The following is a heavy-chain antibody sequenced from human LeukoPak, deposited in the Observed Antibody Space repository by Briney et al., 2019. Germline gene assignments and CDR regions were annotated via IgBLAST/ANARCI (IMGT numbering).Heavy chain of an antibody. CDR2: INPNSGGT. J-gene: IGHJ3*02. D-gene: IGHD2-2*01. V-gene: IGHV1-2*02. CDR1: GSTFTSNY. CDR3: ASLVVPAAMPGRTDDAFDI. Sequence: ASVNVSCKASGSTFTSNYIHWMRQAPGQGLEWMGWINPNSGGTNYAQKFQGRVTMTRDTSISTAHMELSRLRSDDTAVYYCASLVVPAAMPGRTDDAFDIWGQGTMVTVSS.